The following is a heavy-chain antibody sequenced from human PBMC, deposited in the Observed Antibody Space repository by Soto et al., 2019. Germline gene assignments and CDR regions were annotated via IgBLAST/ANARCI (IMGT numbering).Heavy chain of an antibody. CDR3: ARQDFGVVTARYYGMDV. V-gene: IGHV5-51*01. CDR1: GYSFTSYW. Sequence: GESLKISCKGSGYSFTSYWIGWVRQMPGKGLEWMGIIYPGDSDTRYSPPFQGQVTISADKSISTAYLQWSSLKASDTAMYYCARQDFGVVTARYYGMDVWGQRTTVTVSS. J-gene: IGHJ6*02. D-gene: IGHD3-3*01. CDR2: IYPGDSDT.